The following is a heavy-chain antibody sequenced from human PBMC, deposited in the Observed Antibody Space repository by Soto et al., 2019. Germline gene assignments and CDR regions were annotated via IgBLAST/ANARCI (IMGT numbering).Heavy chain of an antibody. V-gene: IGHV3-23*01. CDR1: GFAFTNYG. J-gene: IGHJ4*02. CDR2: LDDSGSNI. D-gene: IGHD6-13*01. Sequence: PGGSLRLSCASSGFAFTNYGMSWVRQAPGKGLEWVAGLDDSGSNIYYADSVRGRFTISRDNSKNMLHLQMNSLRAEDAAVYYCAKEEAAIGKPRYDYWGQGILVTVSS. CDR3: AKEEAAIGKPRYDY.